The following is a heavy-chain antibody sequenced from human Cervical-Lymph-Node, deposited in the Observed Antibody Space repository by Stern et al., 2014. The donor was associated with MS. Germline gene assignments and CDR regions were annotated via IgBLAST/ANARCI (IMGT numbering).Heavy chain of an antibody. CDR2: IRSEANSYAT. Sequence: EVQLVESGGGLVQPGGSLKLSCAASGFTFSGSAMHWVHQASGKGLEWVGRIRSEANSYATSYAASVKGRFTISRDDSKNTAYLQMNSLNIEDTAVYYCTSLGTIVLSGMDVWGQGTTVTVSS. V-gene: IGHV3-73*01. J-gene: IGHJ6*02. CDR1: GFTFSGSA. D-gene: IGHD2-8*01. CDR3: TSLGTIVLSGMDV.